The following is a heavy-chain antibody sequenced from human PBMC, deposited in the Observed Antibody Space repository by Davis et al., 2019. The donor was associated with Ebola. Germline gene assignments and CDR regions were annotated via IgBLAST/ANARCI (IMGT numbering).Heavy chain of an antibody. Sequence: MPSETLSLTCAVSGDSISSSNWWSWVRQPPGKGLEWIGEISQSGSTNYNPSLKSRVTISVDKSKNQFSLKLSSVTAADTAVYYCVRGGGYGGYGMDVWGQGTTVTVSS. V-gene: IGHV4-4*02. D-gene: IGHD5-12*01. CDR3: VRGGGYGGYGMDV. CDR1: GDSISSSNW. CDR2: ISQSGST. J-gene: IGHJ6*02.